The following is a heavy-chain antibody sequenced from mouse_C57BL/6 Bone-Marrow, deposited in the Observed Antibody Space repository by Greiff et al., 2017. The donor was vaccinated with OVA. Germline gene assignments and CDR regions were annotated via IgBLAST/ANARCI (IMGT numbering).Heavy chain of an antibody. CDR2: IHPNNGST. V-gene: IGHV1-64*01. D-gene: IGHD1-1*01. CDR3: ASPIYYGCSYLYFYV. J-gene: IGHJ1*03. Sequence: QVQLQQPGAELVKPGASVKLSCKASGYTFTSYWMHWVKQRPGQGLEWIGMIHPNNGSTNYNEKFKSKATLTVDKSYSTSYIQLSSLTSKDSAVYYFASPIYYGCSYLYFYVWGTGTTVTVAS. CDR1: GYTFTSYW.